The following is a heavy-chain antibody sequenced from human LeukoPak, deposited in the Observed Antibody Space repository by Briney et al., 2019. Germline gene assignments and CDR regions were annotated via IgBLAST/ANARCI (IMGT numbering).Heavy chain of an antibody. CDR3: ARGPRGDGYNEIFDY. CDR2: INHSGST. J-gene: IGHJ4*02. CDR1: GGSISSGGYY. V-gene: IGHV4-34*01. D-gene: IGHD5-24*01. Sequence: SETLSLTCAVSGGSISSGGYYWSWIRQPPGKGLEWIGEINHSGSTNYNPSLKSRVTISVDTSKNQFSLKLSSVTAADTAVYYCARGPRGDGYNEIFDYWGQGTLVTVSS.